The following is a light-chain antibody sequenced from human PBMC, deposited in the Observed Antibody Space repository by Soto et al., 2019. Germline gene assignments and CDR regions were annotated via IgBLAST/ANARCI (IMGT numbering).Light chain of an antibody. CDR2: DAS. J-gene: IGKJ1*01. Sequence: DIVMTQSPATLSLSPGERATFSCRASQSVSRNLAWYQQKPGQAPRLLIYDASTRATGIPARFSGSGSGTKFTLTISSLQSEDFALYFCQQYNNWPPWTFGPGTKVEIK. CDR3: QQYNNWPPWT. V-gene: IGKV3-15*01. CDR1: QSVSRN.